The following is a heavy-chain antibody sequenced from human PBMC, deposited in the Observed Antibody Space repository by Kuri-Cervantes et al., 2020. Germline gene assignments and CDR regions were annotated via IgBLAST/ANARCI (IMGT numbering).Heavy chain of an antibody. CDR2: IGTAGDT. Sequence: GGSLRLSCAASGFTFSSYDMHWVRQATGKGLEWVSAIGTAGDTYYPGSVKGRFTISRENAKNSLYLQMNSLRAGDTAVYYCAKGTAVTTSDAFDIWGQGTMVTVSS. CDR1: GFTFSSYD. J-gene: IGHJ3*02. CDR3: AKGTAVTTSDAFDI. D-gene: IGHD4-17*01. V-gene: IGHV3-13*01.